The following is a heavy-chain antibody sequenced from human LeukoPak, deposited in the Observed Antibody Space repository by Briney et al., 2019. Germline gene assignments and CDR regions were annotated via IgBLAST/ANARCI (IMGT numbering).Heavy chain of an antibody. D-gene: IGHD3-22*01. CDR2: ISGSGSST. V-gene: IGHV3-23*01. Sequence: GGSLRLSCAASGFIFSSYAMSWVRQAPGKGLEWVSSISGSGSSTYYADSVKGRFTISRDNSKNTLYLQMNSLRAEDTAVYYCAKGPDYYDSSGYPDWGQGTLVTVSS. J-gene: IGHJ4*02. CDR1: GFIFSSYA. CDR3: AKGPDYYDSSGYPD.